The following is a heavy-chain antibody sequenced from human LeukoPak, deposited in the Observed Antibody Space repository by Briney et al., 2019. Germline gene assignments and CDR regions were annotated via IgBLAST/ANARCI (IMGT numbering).Heavy chain of an antibody. V-gene: IGHV4-61*05. CDR1: GGSISSSSYY. D-gene: IGHD5-12*01. Sequence: RSETLSLTCTVSGGSISSSSYYWGWIRQPPGKGLEWIGYIYYSGSTHYNPSLKSRVTISVDTSKNQFSLKLRSVTAADTAVYYCARTTEGYVRGPGYSYYYYMDVWGKGTTVTISS. CDR3: ARTTEGYVRGPGYSYYYYMDV. CDR2: IYYSGST. J-gene: IGHJ6*03.